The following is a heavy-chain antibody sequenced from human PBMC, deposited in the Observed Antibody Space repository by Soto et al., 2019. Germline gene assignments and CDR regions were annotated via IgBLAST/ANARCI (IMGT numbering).Heavy chain of an antibody. V-gene: IGHV4-4*07. D-gene: IGHD6-13*01. CDR1: VGSSSSFY. CDR2: IYSGGRN. Sequence: SETLSLTGTVSVGSSSSFYWSWIRQPAGKGLEWIGRIYSGGRNNYNPSLKSRVTMSVDTSKNQFSLRLSSVTAADTAMYYCARGSSRWDYWGQGTLVTVSS. J-gene: IGHJ4*02. CDR3: ARGSSRWDY.